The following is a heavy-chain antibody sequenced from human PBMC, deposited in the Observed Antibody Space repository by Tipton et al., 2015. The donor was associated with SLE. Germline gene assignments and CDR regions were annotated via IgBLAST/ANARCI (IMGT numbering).Heavy chain of an antibody. V-gene: IGHV4-61*10. CDR1: AGSLNSDNYY. Sequence: TLSLTCTVSAGSLNSDNYYWNWIRQPAGKGLEWIGYMYYSGNTNYNPSLKSRVTISVDTSKRQFSLKLSSVTAADTAMYYCARRRTMYSSSLYYFDNWGQGTLVTVSS. J-gene: IGHJ4*02. CDR3: ARRRTMYSSSLYYFDN. D-gene: IGHD6-13*01. CDR2: MYYSGNT.